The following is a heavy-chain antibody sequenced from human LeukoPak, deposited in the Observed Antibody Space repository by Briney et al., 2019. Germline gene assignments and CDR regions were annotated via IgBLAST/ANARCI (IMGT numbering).Heavy chain of an antibody. V-gene: IGHV1-2*02. CDR2: VNPNSGGT. Sequence: ASVKVSCKASGYTFTGYYMHWVRQAPGQGLEWMGWVNPNSGGTNYAQKFQGRVTMTRDTSISTAYMELSRLRSDDTAVYYCARGYYGDYVYYYYYGMDVWGQGTTVTVSS. CDR3: ARGYYGDYVYYYYYGMDV. CDR1: GYTFTGYY. D-gene: IGHD4-17*01. J-gene: IGHJ6*02.